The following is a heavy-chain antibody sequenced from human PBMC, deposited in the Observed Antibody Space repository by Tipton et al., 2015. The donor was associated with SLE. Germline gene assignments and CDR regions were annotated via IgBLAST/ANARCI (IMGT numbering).Heavy chain of an antibody. CDR1: GGSMSSDTYY. V-gene: IGHV4-61*09. J-gene: IGHJ3*02. CDR3: ARVWLNNAFDI. D-gene: IGHD2/OR15-2a*01. CDR2: VSSRGSP. Sequence: TLSLTCTVSGGSMSSDTYYWCWIRQPAGKGLECIGHVSSRGSPTYHPSLKSRVTISVDTSKNQFSLRLTSVTAADTAVYFCARVWLNNAFDIWGQGTRVTVSS.